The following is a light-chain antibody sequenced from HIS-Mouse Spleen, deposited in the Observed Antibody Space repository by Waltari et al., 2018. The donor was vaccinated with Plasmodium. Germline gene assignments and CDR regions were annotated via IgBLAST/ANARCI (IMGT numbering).Light chain of an antibody. CDR3: QQFNNYPSIT. CDR1: QGISSA. J-gene: IGKJ5*01. CDR2: DAS. V-gene: IGKV1D-13*01. Sequence: AIQLTLSPSSLSASVGDRVTIICRAIQGISSALAWYQQKPGKAPKLLIYDASSFESGVPSRFSGSGSGTDFTLTISSLQPEDFATYYCQQFNNYPSITFGQGTRLEIK.